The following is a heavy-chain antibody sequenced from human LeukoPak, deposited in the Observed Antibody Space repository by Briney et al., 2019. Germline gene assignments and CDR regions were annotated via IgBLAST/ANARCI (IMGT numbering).Heavy chain of an antibody. CDR2: ITNWNGGST. CDR1: GFSFDDYG. Sequence: RGSLRLSCEAPGFSFDDYGMSWVRQSTGKGLEWVSAITNWNGGSTGYADSVRGRFTISRDNAKNSLYLQMNSLRAEDTALYYCARCSRSSTDCYSAFDIWGQGTMVTVSS. J-gene: IGHJ3*02. D-gene: IGHD2-2*02. CDR3: ARCSRSSTDCYSAFDI. V-gene: IGHV3-20*04.